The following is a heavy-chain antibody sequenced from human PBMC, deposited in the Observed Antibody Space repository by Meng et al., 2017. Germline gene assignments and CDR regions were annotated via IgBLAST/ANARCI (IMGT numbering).Heavy chain of an antibody. V-gene: IGHV3-7*01. CDR2: IKQDGSEK. Sequence: GESLKISCAASGFTFSSYWMIWVRQAPGKGLEWVANIKQDGSEKYYVDSVKGRFTISRDNAKNSLYLQMNSLRAEDTAVYYCARGMTDIVVVPAAMTLQYCSGGSCYYVYYYGMDVWGQGTTVTVSS. D-gene: IGHD2-2*01. J-gene: IGHJ6*02. CDR3: ARGMTDIVVVPAAMTLQYCSGGSCYYVYYYGMDV. CDR1: GFTFSSYW.